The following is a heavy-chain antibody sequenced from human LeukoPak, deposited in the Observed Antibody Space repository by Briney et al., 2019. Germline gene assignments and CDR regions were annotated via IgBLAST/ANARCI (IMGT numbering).Heavy chain of an antibody. V-gene: IGHV4-59*12. D-gene: IGHD4-23*01. CDR1: GGSISSYY. J-gene: IGHJ4*02. CDR2: IYYSGST. CDR3: ARTDYGGNSVNY. Sequence: SETLSLTCTVSGGSISSYYWSWIRQPPGKGLEWIGYIYYSGSTNYNPSLKSRVTMSVDTSKNQFSLKLSSVTAADTAVYYCARTDYGGNSVNYWGQGTLVTVSS.